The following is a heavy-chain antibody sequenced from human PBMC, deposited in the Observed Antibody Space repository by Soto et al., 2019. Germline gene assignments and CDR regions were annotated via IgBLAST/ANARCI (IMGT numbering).Heavy chain of an antibody. J-gene: IGHJ4*02. CDR3: ALNFGSSYGYQYYFDY. Sequence: QVQLVQSGAEVKKPGASVKVSCKASGYTFTSYAMHLVRQAPGQRLEWMGWINAGNGNTKYSQKFQGRVTITRDTSASTAYMEMSSLRSQDPAVYYCALNFGSSYGYQYYFDYWGQGTLVTVSS. CDR2: INAGNGNT. V-gene: IGHV1-3*01. D-gene: IGHD5-18*01. CDR1: GYTFTSYA.